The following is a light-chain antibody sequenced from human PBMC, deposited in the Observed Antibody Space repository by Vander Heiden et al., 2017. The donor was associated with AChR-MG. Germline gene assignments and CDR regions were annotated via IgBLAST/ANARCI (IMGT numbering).Light chain of an antibody. J-gene: IGLJ3*02. Sequence: QSVLNQPPSASGTPGQRITISCSGSSSNIGSNAVNWYQHLPGTAPNLLIYTFNQRPSGVPDRFSGSKSGTSTSLAISGLQSEDEADYFCASWDDSLNVWVFGGGTKLTVL. V-gene: IGLV1-44*01. CDR3: ASWDDSLNVWV. CDR1: SSNIGSNA. CDR2: TFN.